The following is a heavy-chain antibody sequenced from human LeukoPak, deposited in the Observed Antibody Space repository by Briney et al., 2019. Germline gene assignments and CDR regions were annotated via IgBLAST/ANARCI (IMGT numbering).Heavy chain of an antibody. D-gene: IGHD2-15*01. Sequence: GGSLRLSCAASGFIFSNYAMSWVRQAPGKGLEWVSTISGSGGSTYYADSVKGRFTISRDNSKNTLYLQMNSLRADDTAVYYCAKDQGSRQVVVVAATVDYWGQGTLVTVSS. CDR1: GFIFSNYA. CDR3: AKDQGSRQVVVVAATVDY. J-gene: IGHJ4*02. CDR2: ISGSGGST. V-gene: IGHV3-23*01.